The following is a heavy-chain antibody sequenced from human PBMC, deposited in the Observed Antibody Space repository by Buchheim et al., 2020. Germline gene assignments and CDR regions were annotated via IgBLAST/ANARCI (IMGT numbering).Heavy chain of an antibody. D-gene: IGHD2-2*01. CDR3: ARDIVVVPGGMDV. V-gene: IGHV3-66*01. J-gene: IGHJ6*02. CDR1: GFTVSSNY. CDR2: IYSGGST. Sequence: EVQLVESGGGLVQPGGSLRLSCAASGFTVSSNYMSWVRQAPGKGLEWVSVIYSGGSTYYADSVKGRFTISRDNSKNTRYLQMNSLRAEDTAVYYCARDIVVVPGGMDVWGQGTT.